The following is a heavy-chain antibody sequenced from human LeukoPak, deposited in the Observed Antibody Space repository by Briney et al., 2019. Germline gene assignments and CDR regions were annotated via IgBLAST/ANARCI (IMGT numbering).Heavy chain of an antibody. CDR3: AKFYYDSSGYYLGRYMDV. V-gene: IGHV3-23*01. CDR2: ISGSGGST. D-gene: IGHD3-22*01. Sequence: GGSLRLSCADSGFTFSSSAMRWVRQAPGKGLEWGSAISGSGGSTYYADSVKGRFTISRDNSKNTLDLQMNSLRAEDTAVYYCAKFYYDSSGYYLGRYMDVWGKGTTVTVSS. CDR1: GFTFSSSA. J-gene: IGHJ6*03.